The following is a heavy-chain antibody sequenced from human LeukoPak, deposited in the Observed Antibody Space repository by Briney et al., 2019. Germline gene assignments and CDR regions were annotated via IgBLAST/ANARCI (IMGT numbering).Heavy chain of an antibody. J-gene: IGHJ4*02. Sequence: GGSLRLSCAASGFSFSSHWMSWVRRAPGKGLEWVANIDQDGSETLYVDSVKGRFTVSRDNTKNSLYLQMSSLRAEDTAVYYCARLYSTGCYGGPDYWGQGTLVTVSS. CDR1: GFSFSSHW. CDR2: IDQDGSET. D-gene: IGHD6-19*01. V-gene: IGHV3-7*01. CDR3: ARLYSTGCYGGPDY.